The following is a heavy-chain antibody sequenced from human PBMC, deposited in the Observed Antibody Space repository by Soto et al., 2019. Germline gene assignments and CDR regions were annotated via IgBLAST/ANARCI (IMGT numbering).Heavy chain of an antibody. J-gene: IGHJ6*02. D-gene: IGHD2-8*01. CDR1: GYTFTRYG. V-gene: IGHV1-18*01. Sequence: QGHLVQSEAEVKKSGASVKVSCKASGYTFTRYGISWVRQAPGQGLEWMGWISGYNGDTNYAQKFQGRVSMTIDTYTTTAYMELRSLTSDDTAVYYCAKNGQPPYYYYGLDVWGQGTKVTVSS. CDR3: AKNGQPPYYYYGLDV. CDR2: ISGYNGDT.